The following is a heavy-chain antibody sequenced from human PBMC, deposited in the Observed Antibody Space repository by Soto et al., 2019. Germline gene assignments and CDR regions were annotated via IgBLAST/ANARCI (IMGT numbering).Heavy chain of an antibody. Sequence: VQLLESGGGVVQPGGSLRLSCVASGFNFTKFAMAWVRQAAGVGLEWVSGISCCGGSASYADSVKGRFSIARYDSKYTVSLQLNSLRVQDTAQYYCAKADGQLWLIPHPDNCGQGTLVTVS. D-gene: IGHD6-19*01. CDR3: AKADGQLWLIPHPDN. CDR1: GFNFTKFA. V-gene: IGHV3-23*01. CDR2: ISCCGGSA. J-gene: IGHJ4*02.